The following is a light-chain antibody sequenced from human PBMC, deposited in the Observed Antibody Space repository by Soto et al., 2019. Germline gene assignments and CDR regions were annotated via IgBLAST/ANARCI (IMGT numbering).Light chain of an antibody. CDR3: QQRSNWPST. Sequence: ETVVTQSRATLSVPPGERATLSGMAIERVRSDLEWYQQKPGKAPRLLIYGASTRATGIPARFSGSGSGTEFTLTISSLRSEDVEVYYCQQRSNWPSTFGQGTRLEIK. J-gene: IGKJ5*01. CDR2: GAS. CDR1: ERVRSD. V-gene: IGKV3-15*01.